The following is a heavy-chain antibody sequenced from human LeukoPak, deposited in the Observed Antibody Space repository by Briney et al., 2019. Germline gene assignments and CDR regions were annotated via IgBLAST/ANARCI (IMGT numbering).Heavy chain of an antibody. Sequence: ASVKVSCKASGYTFTSYYMHWVRQAPGQGLEWMGIINPSGGSTSYAQKFQGRVTMTRDMSTSTVYMELSSLRSEDTAVYYCARERNGYNYDWYFDLWGRGTLVTVSS. V-gene: IGHV1-46*01. CDR1: GYTFTSYY. D-gene: IGHD5-24*01. CDR3: ARERNGYNYDWYFDL. J-gene: IGHJ2*01. CDR2: INPSGGST.